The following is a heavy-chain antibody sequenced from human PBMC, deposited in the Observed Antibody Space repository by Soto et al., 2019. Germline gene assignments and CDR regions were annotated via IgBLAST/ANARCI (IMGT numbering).Heavy chain of an antibody. J-gene: IGHJ4*02. Sequence: XSVKXSCKASGCTFTRYGISWVRQAPGQGLEWMGWIXAYNGXTHYAQKLQGXXTMTTDTXXSTAYMELRSLRSEDTAVYYCARDDAVAGYFDYWGQGTLVTVSS. CDR3: ARDDAVAGYFDY. V-gene: IGHV1-18*01. D-gene: IGHD6-19*01. CDR1: GCTFTRYG. CDR2: IXAYNGXT.